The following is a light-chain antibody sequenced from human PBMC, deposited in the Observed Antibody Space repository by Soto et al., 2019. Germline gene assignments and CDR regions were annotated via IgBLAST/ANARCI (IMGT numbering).Light chain of an antibody. CDR2: DVS. Sequence: QSALTQPRSVSGSPGQSVTISCTGTSSDVGGYNYVSWFQHHPGKAPKVMIYDVSERPSGVPDRFSGSNSGNTASLTISGHEAEEEAYYYCSSYAGRYSVILGRGTKLTVL. J-gene: IGLJ2*01. V-gene: IGLV2-11*01. CDR1: SSDVGGYNY. CDR3: SSYAGRYSVI.